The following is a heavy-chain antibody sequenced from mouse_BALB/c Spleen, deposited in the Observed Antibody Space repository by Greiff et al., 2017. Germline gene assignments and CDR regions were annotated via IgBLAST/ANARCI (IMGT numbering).Heavy chain of an antibody. J-gene: IGHJ2*01. CDR3: ARGEELYYFDY. V-gene: IGHV1-14*01. CDR1: GYTFTSYV. Sequence: LVESGPELVKPGASVKMSCKASGYTFTSYVMHWVKQKPGQGLEWIGYINPYNDGTKYNEKFKGKATLTSDKSSSTAYMELSSLTSEDSAVYYCARGEELYYFDYWGQGTTLTVSS. CDR2: INPYNDGT.